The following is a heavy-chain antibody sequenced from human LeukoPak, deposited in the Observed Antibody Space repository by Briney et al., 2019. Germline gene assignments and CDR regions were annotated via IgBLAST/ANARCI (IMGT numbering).Heavy chain of an antibody. Sequence: ASVKVFCKASGYTFTRYYMHWVRQAPGQGLEWMGIINPSGGSTSYAQKFQGRVTMTRDTPTSTVYMELNSLRSEDTAVYYCAKGYCSGGTCYSYDYWGQGTLVTVSS. V-gene: IGHV1-46*01. J-gene: IGHJ4*02. CDR1: GYTFTRYY. CDR3: AKGYCSGGTCYSYDY. CDR2: INPSGGST. D-gene: IGHD2-15*01.